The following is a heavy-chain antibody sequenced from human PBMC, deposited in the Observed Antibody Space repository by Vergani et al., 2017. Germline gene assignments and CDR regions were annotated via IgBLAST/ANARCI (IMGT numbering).Heavy chain of an antibody. V-gene: IGHV1-46*01. D-gene: IGHD2-2*01. J-gene: IGHJ6*03. CDR1: GFTFTSYH. CDR2: INPSGGST. CDR3: AGGDCSSTSCYGLVGYYYYYMDV. Sequence: QVQLVQSGAEVKKPGASVRVSCKASGFTFTSYHIHWVRQAPGQGLEWMGIINPSGGSTTYAQQFQGRLTMTRDTSTSTVYMDLSNLRSEDTAVYYCAGGDCSSTSCYGLVGYYYYYMDVWGKG.